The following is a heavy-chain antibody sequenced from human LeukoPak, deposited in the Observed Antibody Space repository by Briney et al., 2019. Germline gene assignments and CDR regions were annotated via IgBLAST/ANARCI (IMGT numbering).Heavy chain of an antibody. J-gene: IGHJ3*02. V-gene: IGHV3-30*02. Sequence: PGGSLRLSCAASGFTFSSYGMHWVRQAPGKGLEWVAFIRYDGSNKYYADSVKGRFTISRDNSKNTLYLQMNSLRAEDTAVYYCARHYMTTVTKGAFDTWGQGTMVTVSS. CDR2: IRYDGSNK. D-gene: IGHD4-17*01. CDR3: ARHYMTTVTKGAFDT. CDR1: GFTFSSYG.